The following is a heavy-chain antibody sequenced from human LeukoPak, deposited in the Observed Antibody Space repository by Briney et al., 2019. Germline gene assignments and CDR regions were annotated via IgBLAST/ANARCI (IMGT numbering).Heavy chain of an antibody. J-gene: IGHJ1*01. CDR1: GFTFSSYW. D-gene: IGHD2-15*01. CDR3: ARDVGYCSGGSCYPEYFQH. Sequence: GGSLRLSCAASGFTFSSYWMSWVRQAPGKGLEWVANIKQDGSGKYYVDSVKGRFTISRDNAKNSLYLQMNSLRAEDTAVYYCARDVGYCSGGSCYPEYFQHWGQGTLVTVSS. CDR2: IKQDGSGK. V-gene: IGHV3-7*03.